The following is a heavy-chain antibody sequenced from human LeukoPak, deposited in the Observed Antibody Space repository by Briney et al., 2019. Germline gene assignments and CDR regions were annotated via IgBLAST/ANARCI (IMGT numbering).Heavy chain of an antibody. CDR1: GGSISSSSYY. V-gene: IGHV4-39*01. CDR3: ARQWLGIAAAPIDWFDP. Sequence: SETLSLTSAVSGGSISSSSYYWGWIRQPPGKGLEWIGSIYYSGSTYYNPSLKSRVTISVDTSKNQFSLKLSSVTAADTAVYYCARQWLGIAAAPIDWFDPWGQGTLVTVSS. J-gene: IGHJ5*02. CDR2: IYYSGST. D-gene: IGHD6-13*01.